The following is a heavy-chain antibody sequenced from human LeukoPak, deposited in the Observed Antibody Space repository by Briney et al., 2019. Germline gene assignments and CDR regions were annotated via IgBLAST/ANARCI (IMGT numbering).Heavy chain of an antibody. Sequence: SETLSLTCTVSGGSISSGAYYWNWIRQLPGKGLEWIGYISYSGSTYYNPSLKSRVTISVDTSKNQISLKVSSVTAADTAVYSCARGGSYGGIGDYWGQGTLVTVSS. V-gene: IGHV4-31*03. CDR1: GGSISSGAYY. J-gene: IGHJ4*02. D-gene: IGHD1-26*01. CDR2: ISYSGST. CDR3: ARGGSYGGIGDY.